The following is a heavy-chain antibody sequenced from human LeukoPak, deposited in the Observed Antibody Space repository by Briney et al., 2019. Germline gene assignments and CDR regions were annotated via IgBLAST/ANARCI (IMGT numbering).Heavy chain of an antibody. Sequence: PGGSLRLSCAASGFTFSSYAMSWVRQAPGKGLEWVSLISGNGGSIVYADSVRGRFTISRDNSKNTFYLQMNSLRAEDTALDYCARYWDPRVRTFDIWGQGTVVTVSS. J-gene: IGHJ3*02. V-gene: IGHV3-23*01. CDR2: ISGNGGSI. D-gene: IGHD2-15*01. CDR1: GFTFSSYA. CDR3: ARYWDPRVRTFDI.